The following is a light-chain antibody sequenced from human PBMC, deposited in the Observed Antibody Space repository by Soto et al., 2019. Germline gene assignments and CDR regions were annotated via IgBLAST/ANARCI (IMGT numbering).Light chain of an antibody. CDR3: CSYAGSYTHV. CDR2: DVS. J-gene: IGLJ1*01. CDR1: SSDVGGYNY. Sequence: QSALTHPRSVSGSPRRSVTISCTGTSSDVGGYNYVSWYQQHPGKAPKLMIYDVSKRPSGVPDRFSGSKSGNTASLTISGLQAEDEADYYCCSYAGSYTHVFGTGTKLTVL. V-gene: IGLV2-11*01.